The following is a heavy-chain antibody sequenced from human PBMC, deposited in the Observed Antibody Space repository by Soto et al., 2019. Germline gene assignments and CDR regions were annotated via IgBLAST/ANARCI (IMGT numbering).Heavy chain of an antibody. CDR1: GFTFSSYE. V-gene: IGHV3-48*03. J-gene: IGHJ6*02. Sequence: PGGSLRLSCAASGFTFSSYEMNWVRQAPGKGLEWVSYISSSGSTIYYADSVKGRFTISRDNAKNSLYLQMNSLRAEDTAVYYCARDRRVWDIVVGGGGMDVWGQGTTVTVSS. CDR3: ARDRRVWDIVVGGGGMDV. D-gene: IGHD2-15*01. CDR2: ISSSGSTI.